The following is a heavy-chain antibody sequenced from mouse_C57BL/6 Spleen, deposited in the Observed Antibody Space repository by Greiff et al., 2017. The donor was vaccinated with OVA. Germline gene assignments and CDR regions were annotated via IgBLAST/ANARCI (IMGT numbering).Heavy chain of an antibody. D-gene: IGHD2-5*01. J-gene: IGHJ4*01. Sequence: VQLKQSGAELVRPGASVKLSCTASGFNIKDYYMHWVKQRPEQGLEWIGRIDPEDGDTEYAPKFQGKATMTADTSSNTAYLQLSSLTSEDTAVYYCTGYYSNYGALDYWGQGTSVTVSS. V-gene: IGHV14-1*01. CDR1: GFNIKDYY. CDR2: IDPEDGDT. CDR3: TGYYSNYGALDY.